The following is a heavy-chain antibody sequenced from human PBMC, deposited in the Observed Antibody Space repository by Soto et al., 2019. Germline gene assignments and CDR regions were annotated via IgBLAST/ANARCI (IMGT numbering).Heavy chain of an antibody. J-gene: IGHJ4*02. D-gene: IGHD1-1*01. Sequence: GGSLRLSCAASGFTFSTYAMSWVRQTPGKGLDWVSSITGTGASTFYADSVKGRFTISRDNSKNMLFLQINGLRADDTAEYYCARGSRWKPFDYWGQGTLVTVSS. CDR3: ARGSRWKPFDY. V-gene: IGHV3-23*01. CDR1: GFTFSTYA. CDR2: ITGTGAST.